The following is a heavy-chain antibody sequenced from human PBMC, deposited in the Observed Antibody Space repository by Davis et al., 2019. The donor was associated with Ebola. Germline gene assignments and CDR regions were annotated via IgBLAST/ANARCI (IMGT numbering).Heavy chain of an antibody. D-gene: IGHD3-3*01. CDR2: IYYTGST. CDR1: GGSISSNSYY. V-gene: IGHV4-39*01. J-gene: IGHJ4*02. CDR3: ARLPDYDFWSGYYAHHDY. Sequence: SETLSLTCTVSGGSISSNSYYWGWIRQPPGKGLEWIGSIYYTGSTYYNPSLKSRVTISVDTSKNQFSLKLSSVTAADTAVYYCARLPDYDFWSGYYAHHDYWGQGTLVTVSS.